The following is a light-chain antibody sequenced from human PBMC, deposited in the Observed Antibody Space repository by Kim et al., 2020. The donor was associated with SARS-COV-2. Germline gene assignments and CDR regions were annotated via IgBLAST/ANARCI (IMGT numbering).Light chain of an antibody. CDR1: QSVSSY. J-gene: IGKJ2*02. CDR3: QQRSNWRST. Sequence: SCSPGERATLSCRASQSVSSYLAWYQQKPGQAPRLLIYDASNRATGIPARFSGSGSGTDFTLTISSLEPEDFAVYYCQQRSNWRSTFGQGTKLEI. V-gene: IGKV3-11*01. CDR2: DAS.